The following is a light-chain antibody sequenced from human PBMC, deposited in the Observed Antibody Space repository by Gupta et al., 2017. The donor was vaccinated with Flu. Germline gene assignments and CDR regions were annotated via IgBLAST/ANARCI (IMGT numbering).Light chain of an antibody. J-gene: IGKJ2*02. CDR1: QSISSY. CDR3: QQSDSTPST. CDR2: AAS. Sequence: PSSLFASVGDRVTITCRASQSISSYLNWYQQKPGKAPKLLIYAASRLQSGVPSRFSGSGSGTDFTLTISSLQPEDFATYYCQQSDSTPSTFGQGTKMEIK. V-gene: IGKV1-39*01.